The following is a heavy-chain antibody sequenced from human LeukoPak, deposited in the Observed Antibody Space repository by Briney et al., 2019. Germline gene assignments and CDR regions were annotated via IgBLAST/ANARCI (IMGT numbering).Heavy chain of an antibody. CDR2: ISYDGGND. V-gene: IGHV3-30-3*01. CDR3: ATTTPLRTTIAEFGY. Sequence: GGSLRLSCAASGFTFSSYAMSWVGQAPGKGREWVSVISYDGGNDYYRDSVKGRFTVSRDNSKTIVYLQMNSLTLEDTAVYYCATTTPLRTTIAEFGYWGQGTLVTVSS. CDR1: GFTFSSYA. J-gene: IGHJ4*02. D-gene: IGHD3-3*01.